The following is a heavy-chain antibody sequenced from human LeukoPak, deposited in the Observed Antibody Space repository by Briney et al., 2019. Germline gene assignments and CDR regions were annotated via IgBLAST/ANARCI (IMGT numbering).Heavy chain of an antibody. CDR2: IGSKIHGGTT. J-gene: IGHJ3*02. CDR3: TRDSTGLDAFDI. Sequence: GGSLRLSCATSGFTFGDHAMSWVRQAPGKGLEWISFIGSKIHGGTTEYAASMKGRFTISRDDSKSIAYLQINSLRIEDTAVYYCTRDSTGLDAFDIWGQGIMVTVSS. D-gene: IGHD6-19*01. V-gene: IGHV3-49*04. CDR1: GFTFGDHA.